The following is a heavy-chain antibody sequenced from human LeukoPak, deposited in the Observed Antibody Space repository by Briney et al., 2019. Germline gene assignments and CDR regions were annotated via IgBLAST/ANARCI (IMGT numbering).Heavy chain of an antibody. CDR2: IYYSGST. V-gene: IGHV4-59*01. J-gene: IGHJ3*02. Sequence: SETLSLTCTVSGGSISSYYWSWIRQPPGKGLEWIGYIYYSGSTNYNPSLKSRVTISVDTSKNQFSLKLSSVTAADTAVYYCARRVNRGYYDFWSGQASEEDAFDIWGQGTMVTVSS. D-gene: IGHD3-3*01. CDR3: ARRVNRGYYDFWSGQASEEDAFDI. CDR1: GGSISSYY.